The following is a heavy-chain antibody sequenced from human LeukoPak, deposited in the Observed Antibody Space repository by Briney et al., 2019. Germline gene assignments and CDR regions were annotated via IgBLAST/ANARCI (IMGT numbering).Heavy chain of an antibody. CDR2: ISSNGGIT. CDR3: AKDWSSGVSGYLISFDF. V-gene: IGHV3-23*01. Sequence: GGSLRLSCAASGFIFSTYAMSWVRQAPGKGLEWVSAISSNGGITYYADSVKGRFTISRDNSKNTLFLQVNSLRAEDTAVYYCAKDWSSGVSGYLISFDFWGQGTLSPSPQ. J-gene: IGHJ4*02. D-gene: IGHD3-22*01. CDR1: GFIFSTYA.